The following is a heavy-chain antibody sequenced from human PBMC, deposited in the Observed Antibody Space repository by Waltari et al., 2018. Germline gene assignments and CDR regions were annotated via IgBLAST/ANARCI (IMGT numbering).Heavy chain of an antibody. CDR2: IYYTGSH. CDR3: ARGCGVHWECFDA. CDR1: GDSISGFY. V-gene: IGHV4-59*12. Sequence: QVQLQESGPSLLKPSETLSLICTVSGDSISGFYWSWDRQPPGKALAWIGYIYYTGSHNCHPSLKRCVTRSVDTSKYHFSLKLSSVTAADTAFYYCARGCGVHWECFDAWGQGTRLTVSS. D-gene: IGHD1-26*01. J-gene: IGHJ5*02.